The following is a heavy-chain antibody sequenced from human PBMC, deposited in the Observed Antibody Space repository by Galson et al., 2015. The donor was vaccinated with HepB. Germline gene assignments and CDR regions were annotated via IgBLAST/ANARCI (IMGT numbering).Heavy chain of an antibody. J-gene: IGHJ5*02. CDR3: TLQLRPGNWFDP. V-gene: IGHV3-73*01. CDR2: IRSKANNYAT. CDR1: GFTFSGST. Sequence: SLRLSCAASGFTFSGSTMHWVRQASGKGLEWVGRIRSKANNYATAYAASVKGRFTISRDDSKNTAYLQMDSLKTEDTAVYYCTLQLRPGNWFDPWGQGTLVTVSS. D-gene: IGHD1-7*01.